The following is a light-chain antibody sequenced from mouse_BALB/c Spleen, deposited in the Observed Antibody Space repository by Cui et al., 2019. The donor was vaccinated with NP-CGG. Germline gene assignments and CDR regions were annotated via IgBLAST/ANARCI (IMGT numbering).Light chain of an antibody. Sequence: QALVPDESALTTSPGETVTLTCRSSTGAVTTSNYANWVQEKPDHLFTGLIGGTNNRAPGVPAIFSGSLIGDKAALTITGAQTEDEAIYFCALWYSNHWVFGGGTKLTVL. V-gene: IGLV1*01. CDR1: TGAVTTSNY. CDR2: GTN. J-gene: IGLJ1*01. CDR3: ALWYSNHWV.